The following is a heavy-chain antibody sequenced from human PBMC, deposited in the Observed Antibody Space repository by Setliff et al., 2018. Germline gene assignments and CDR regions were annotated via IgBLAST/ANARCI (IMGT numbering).Heavy chain of an antibody. CDR1: GFTFNMYG. V-gene: IGHV3-48*04. Sequence: GGSLRLSCAASGFTFNMYGMHWIRQAPGKGLEWVSYISSSGSTTLYADSVRGRFSISRDNIKNSLYLQMNSLRSEDTAVYYCARALGGNYFDYWGPGILVTVSS. D-gene: IGHD2-15*01. CDR3: ARALGGNYFDY. CDR2: ISSSGSTT. J-gene: IGHJ4*02.